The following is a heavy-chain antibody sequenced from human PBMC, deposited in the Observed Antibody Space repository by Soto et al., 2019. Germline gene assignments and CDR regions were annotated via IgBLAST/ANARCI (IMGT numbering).Heavy chain of an antibody. CDR1: GGSISSSSYY. V-gene: IGHV4-39*01. CDR3: ARRLMVYAISYYYMDV. D-gene: IGHD2-8*01. Sequence: SETLSLTCTVSGGSISSSSYYWGWIRQPPGKGLEWIGSIYYSGSTYYNPSLKSRVTIFVDTSKNQFSLKLSSVTAADTAVYYCARRLMVYAISYYYMDVWGKGTTVTVSS. CDR2: IYYSGST. J-gene: IGHJ6*03.